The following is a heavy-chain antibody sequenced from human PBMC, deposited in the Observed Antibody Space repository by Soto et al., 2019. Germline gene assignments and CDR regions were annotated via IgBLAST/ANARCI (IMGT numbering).Heavy chain of an antibody. CDR1: GFSFGTYV. D-gene: IGHD3-22*01. Sequence: EVQLLESGGGMVEPRGSLKLSCAASGFSFGTYVMNWLRQAPGKGLEWVSGISGSGGRVYSADSVKGRFTISRDNSRNTLYLHMNSLRAEDTAIYYCAMTRLYDTGTNDYHRDALDIWGQGTQVTVSS. V-gene: IGHV3-23*01. J-gene: IGHJ3*02. CDR3: AMTRLYDTGTNDYHRDALDI. CDR2: ISGSGGRV.